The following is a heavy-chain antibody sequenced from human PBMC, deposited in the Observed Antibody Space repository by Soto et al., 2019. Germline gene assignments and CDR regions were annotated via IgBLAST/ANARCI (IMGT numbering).Heavy chain of an antibody. Sequence: PGGSLRLSCSASGFTFSSYAMHWVRQAPGKGLEYVSAISSNGGSTYYADSVKGRFTISRDNSKNTLYLQMSSLRAEDTAVYYCVKDSARESIAARAWFDPWGQGTLVTAPQ. J-gene: IGHJ5*02. CDR2: ISSNGGST. V-gene: IGHV3-64D*06. CDR3: VKDSARESIAARAWFDP. CDR1: GFTFSSYA. D-gene: IGHD6-6*01.